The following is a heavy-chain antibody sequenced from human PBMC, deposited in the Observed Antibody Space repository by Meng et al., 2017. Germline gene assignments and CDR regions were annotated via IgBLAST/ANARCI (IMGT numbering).Heavy chain of an antibody. V-gene: IGHV3-30*04. CDR1: GFTFSSYA. Sequence: GGSLRLSCAASGFTFSSYAMHWVRRAPGKGLEWVAVISYDGSNKYYADSVKGRFTISRDNSKNTLYLQMNSLGAEDTAVYYCARDRREIAAAGTLDYWGQGTLVTVSS. D-gene: IGHD6-13*01. CDR2: ISYDGSNK. CDR3: ARDRREIAAAGTLDY. J-gene: IGHJ4*02.